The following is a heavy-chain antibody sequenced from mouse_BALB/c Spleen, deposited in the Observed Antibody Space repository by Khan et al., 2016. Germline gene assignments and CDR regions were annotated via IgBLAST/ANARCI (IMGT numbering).Heavy chain of an antibody. CDR3: AITGTGAWFAY. Sequence: QVQLQQSGPELVKPGASVRISCKASGYTFTSYYIHWVKQRPGQGLEWIGWIYPGNGNTKYNEKFKGRATLTADKSSTTAYMQLSSLTSEDSAVYFCAITGTGAWFAYWGQGTLVTVSA. D-gene: IGHD4-1*01. CDR2: IYPGNGNT. V-gene: IGHV1S56*01. CDR1: GYTFTSYY. J-gene: IGHJ3*01.